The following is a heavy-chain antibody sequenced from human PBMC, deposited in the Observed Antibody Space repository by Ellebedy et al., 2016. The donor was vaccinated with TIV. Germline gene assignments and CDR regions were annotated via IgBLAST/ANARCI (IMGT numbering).Heavy chain of an antibody. CDR3: ARERSIMPVVGGCAYDI. D-gene: IGHD3-16*01. V-gene: IGHV3-30-3*01. CDR1: GFTFSRYA. Sequence: PGGSLSLSCAASGFTFSRYAMHWVRQATGKGLEWVAVISYDGSNKYYADSVKGRFTISRDNSANTQYLQMNSLRPEATAVYFCARERSIMPVVGGCAYDIWGQGTMVTVSS. J-gene: IGHJ3*02. CDR2: ISYDGSNK.